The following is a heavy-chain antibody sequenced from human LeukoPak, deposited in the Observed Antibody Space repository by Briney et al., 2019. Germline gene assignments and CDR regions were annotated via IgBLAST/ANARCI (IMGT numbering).Heavy chain of an antibody. J-gene: IGHJ6*02. CDR3: ARDLNPQGMDV. CDR2: IKQDGSEK. CDR1: GFTFSSYW. V-gene: IGHV3-7*03. Sequence: PGGSLRLSCAASGFTFSSYWMSWVRQPPGKGLEWVANIKQDGSEKYYVDSVKGRFTVSRDNAKNSLFLQMNSLRAEDTAVYYCARDLNPQGMDVWGQGTTVTVSS.